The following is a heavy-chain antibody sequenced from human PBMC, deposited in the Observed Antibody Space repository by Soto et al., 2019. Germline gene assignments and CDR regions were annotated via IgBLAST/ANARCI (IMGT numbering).Heavy chain of an antibody. J-gene: IGHJ4*02. V-gene: IGHV3-74*01. CDR1: GFTFSGFW. D-gene: IGHD6-19*01. Sequence: EVQLVESGGGLVQPGGSLRLSCTASGFTFSGFWMHWVRQAPGKGLVWVSRINGDGSVTNYADNVKGRFTISRDNAKNTLYLQMTSLRVEDTAVYYCVRVKETSGWGAFDYWGQGTLVTVSS. CDR2: INGDGSVT. CDR3: VRVKETSGWGAFDY.